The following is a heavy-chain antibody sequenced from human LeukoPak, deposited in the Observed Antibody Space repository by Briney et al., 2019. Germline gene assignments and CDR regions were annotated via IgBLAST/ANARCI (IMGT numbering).Heavy chain of an antibody. J-gene: IGHJ6*02. CDR1: GGSISSYY. Sequence: SETLSLTCTVSGGSISSYYWSWIRQPPGQGLEWIGYIYTSGSTNYNPSLKSRVTISVDTSKNQFSLKLSSVTAADTAVYYCARSHPVVPAAIEVYYYYGMDVWGQGTTVTVSS. V-gene: IGHV4-4*09. D-gene: IGHD2-2*01. CDR2: IYTSGST. CDR3: ARSHPVVPAAIEVYYYYGMDV.